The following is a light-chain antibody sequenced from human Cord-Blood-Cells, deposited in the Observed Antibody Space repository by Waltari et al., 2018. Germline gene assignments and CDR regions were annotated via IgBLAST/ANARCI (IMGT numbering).Light chain of an antibody. CDR2: CAS. CDR3: QQYYSTPPT. CDR1: QSVLYSSNNKNY. V-gene: IGKV4-1*01. Sequence: DIVMTQSPDSLAVSLGERATINCKSSQSVLYSSNNKNYLAWYQQKPGQPAKLLIYCASTRESGVPDRCRGSGSVTDFTLTISSLQAEDVAVYYCQQYYSTPPTFGQGTKVEIK. J-gene: IGKJ1*01.